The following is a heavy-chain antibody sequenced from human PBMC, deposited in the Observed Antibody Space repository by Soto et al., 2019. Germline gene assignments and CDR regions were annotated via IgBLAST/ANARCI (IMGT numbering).Heavy chain of an antibody. Sequence: PGGSLRLSCAASGFTFDDYAMHWVRQAAGKGLVWVSRINMDGSSTNYADSVKGRFTISRDNAKNTLYLQMNSLRADDTAVYYCARGPRGLYGNDYWGQGALVTVSS. CDR2: INMDGSST. CDR3: ARGPRGLYGNDY. J-gene: IGHJ4*02. D-gene: IGHD4-4*01. CDR1: GFTFDDYA. V-gene: IGHV3-74*01.